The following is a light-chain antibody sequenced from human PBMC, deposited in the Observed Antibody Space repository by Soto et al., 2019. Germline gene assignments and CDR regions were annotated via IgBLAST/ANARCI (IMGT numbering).Light chain of an antibody. J-gene: IGKJ1*01. V-gene: IGKV3-11*01. CDR2: GAS. CDR1: QSVSSY. Sequence: EMVLTQSPATLSLSPVERATLSCRTSQSVSSYFAGYQQNPGQAPTLLIYGASNRATGSPARFSGSGSGTDFTLSIGRLEPEDFAVYYCQQYLITPWTFGQGTKV. CDR3: QQYLITPWT.